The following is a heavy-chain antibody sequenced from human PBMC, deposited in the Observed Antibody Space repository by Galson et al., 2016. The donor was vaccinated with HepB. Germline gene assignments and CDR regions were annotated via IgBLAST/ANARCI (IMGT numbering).Heavy chain of an antibody. CDR1: GFTLSNYG. D-gene: IGHD1-7*01. V-gene: IGHV3-66*01. Sequence: SLRLSCAASGFTLSNYGMNWVRQAPGKGLEWVSLIYSGGATYYADSVKGRFTISRDNSKNTLYLQMNSLRVEDTAVYYCARNPTGNYVGGQGTLVTVSS. CDR2: IYSGGAT. J-gene: IGHJ4*02. CDR3: ARNPTGNYV.